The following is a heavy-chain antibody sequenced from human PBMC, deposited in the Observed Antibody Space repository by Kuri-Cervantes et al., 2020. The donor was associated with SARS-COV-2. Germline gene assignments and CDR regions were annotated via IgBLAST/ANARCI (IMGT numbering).Heavy chain of an antibody. Sequence: GESLKISCAASAFTFSSYAMHWVRQAPGKGLEWVAIISYDGSNKYYADSVKGRFTISRDNSKNTLYLQMNSLRAEDTAVYYCARDPGGDLLLQYYYGMDVWGQGTTVTVSS. V-gene: IGHV3-30-3*01. CDR1: AFTFSSYA. CDR3: ARDPGGDLLLQYYYGMDV. J-gene: IGHJ6*02. CDR2: ISYDGSNK. D-gene: IGHD2-15*01.